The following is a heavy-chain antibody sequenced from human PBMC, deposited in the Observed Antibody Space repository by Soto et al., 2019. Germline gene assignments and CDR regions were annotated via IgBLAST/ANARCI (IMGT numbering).Heavy chain of an antibody. D-gene: IGHD2-15*01. CDR1: GYTFTSYG. V-gene: IGHV1-18*01. J-gene: IGHJ4*02. CDR3: ARDRRRYCSGGSCYPDY. CDR2: ISAYNGNT. Sequence: ASVKVSCKASGYTFTSYGISWVRQAPGQGLEWMGWISAYNGNTNYAQKLQGRVTMTTDTSTSTAYMELRSLRSDDTAVYYCARDRRRYCSGGSCYPDYWGQGTLVTVSS.